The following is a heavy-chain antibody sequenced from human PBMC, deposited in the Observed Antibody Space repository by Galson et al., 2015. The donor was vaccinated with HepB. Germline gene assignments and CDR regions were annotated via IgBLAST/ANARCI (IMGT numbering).Heavy chain of an antibody. J-gene: IGHJ4*02. D-gene: IGHD2-8*01. CDR2: IWYDGSNK. CDR3: ARDRCTRTSCFFFDY. V-gene: IGHV3-33*01. Sequence: SLRLSCAASGFTFSTYGMHWVRQAPGKGLEWVAIIWYDGSNKYYADSVRGRFTISRDNSKNIMYLQMNSLGAEDTAVYYCARDRCTRTSCFFFDYWGQGTLLTVSS. CDR1: GFTFSTYG.